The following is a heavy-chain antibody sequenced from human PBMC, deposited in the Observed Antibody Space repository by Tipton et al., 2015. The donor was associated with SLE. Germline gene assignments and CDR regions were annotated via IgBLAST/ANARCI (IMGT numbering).Heavy chain of an antibody. J-gene: IGHJ5*02. Sequence: TLSLTCTVSGGSISSGSYYWSWIRQPAGKGLEWIGRIYTSGSTNYNPSLKSRVTISVDTSKNQFSLKLSSVTAADTAVYYCARVYLSFVVLPASVWIDLWGRGTLVTVSS. D-gene: IGHD2-21*01. CDR2: IYTSGST. CDR3: ARVYLSFVVLPASVWIDL. CDR1: GGSISSGSYY. V-gene: IGHV4-61*02.